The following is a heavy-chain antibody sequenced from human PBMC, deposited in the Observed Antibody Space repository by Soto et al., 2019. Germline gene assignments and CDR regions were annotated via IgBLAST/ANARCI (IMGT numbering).Heavy chain of an antibody. D-gene: IGHD3-10*01. J-gene: IGHJ3*02. Sequence: XTLSLPCAVYGGSFSGYYWSWIRQPPGKGLEWIGEINHSGSTNYNPSLKSRVTISVDKSKNQFSLKLSSLTAADTAVYYCARGRFGRAFDIWGQGTMGTVSS. CDR3: ARGRFGRAFDI. CDR2: INHSGST. V-gene: IGHV4-34*01. CDR1: GGSFSGYY.